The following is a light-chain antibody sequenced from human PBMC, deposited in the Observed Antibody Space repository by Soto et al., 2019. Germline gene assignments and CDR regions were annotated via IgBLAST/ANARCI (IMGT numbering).Light chain of an antibody. Sequence: DIQMTQSPSSLSASVGERVTITCRASQGINNYLAWFQQKPGKAPKSLICAASTLQSGVPSKFSGSGSGTDFTLTISSLQPDDSATYYCEQYKSYPFTFGGGTRVEIK. CDR2: AAS. V-gene: IGKV1-16*02. CDR1: QGINNY. CDR3: EQYKSYPFT. J-gene: IGKJ4*01.